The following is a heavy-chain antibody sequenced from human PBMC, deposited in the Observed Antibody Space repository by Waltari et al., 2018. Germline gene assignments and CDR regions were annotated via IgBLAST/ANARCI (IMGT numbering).Heavy chain of an antibody. D-gene: IGHD7-27*01. J-gene: IGHJ4*02. CDR2: INSEGGGI. CDR1: GSSISSSW. Sequence: EVQQVESGGSLVQQEGSMRQSCENTGSSISSSWMHWVRHSPGKGLVWVSRINSEGGGIGYADSVRGRFTVSRDNARNTLYLQMNSLRDEDTAVYYYAKLTPPEDYWGQGTLVTVSS. CDR3: AKLTPPEDY. V-gene: IGHV3-74*01.